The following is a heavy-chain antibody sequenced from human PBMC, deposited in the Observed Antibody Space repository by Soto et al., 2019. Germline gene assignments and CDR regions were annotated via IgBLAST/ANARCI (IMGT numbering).Heavy chain of an antibody. CDR1: GGSISSYY. CDR3: ARRLGYDSSYWFDP. V-gene: IGHV4-59*01. D-gene: IGHD3-22*01. Sequence: QVQLQESGPGLVKPSETLSLTCTVSGGSISSYYWSWIRQPPGKGLEWIGYIYYSGSTNYNPSLKSRVTISVDTSKNQFSLQLSSVTAADTAVYYCARRLGYDSSYWFDPWGQGTLVTVSS. CDR2: IYYSGST. J-gene: IGHJ5*02.